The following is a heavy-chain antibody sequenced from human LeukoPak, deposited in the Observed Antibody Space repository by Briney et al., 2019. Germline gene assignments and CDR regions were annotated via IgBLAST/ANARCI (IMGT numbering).Heavy chain of an antibody. CDR1: GDSISSRTYY. D-gene: IGHD5-18*01. CDR3: ASGYSYHLFDY. J-gene: IGHJ4*02. CDR2: IYYSGST. V-gene: IGHV4-39*07. Sequence: SETLSLTCTVSGDSISSRTYYWGWIRQPPGKGLEWIGSIYYSGSTYYNPSPKSRVTISVDTTKNQFSLKLSSVTAADTAVYYCASGYSYHLFDYWGQGTLVTVSS.